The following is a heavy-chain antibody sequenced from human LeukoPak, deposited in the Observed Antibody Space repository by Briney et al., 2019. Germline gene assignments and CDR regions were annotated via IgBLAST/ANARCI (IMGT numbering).Heavy chain of an antibody. CDR2: ISYDGSNK. V-gene: IGHV3-30*18. J-gene: IGHJ4*02. CDR1: GSTFSSYG. D-gene: IGHD6-13*01. Sequence: GGSLRLSCAASGSTFSSYGMSWVRQAPGKGLEWVAVISYDGSNKYYADSVKGRFTISRDNSKNTLYLQMNSLRAEDTAVYYCAKRMGPSIAAADLDYWGQGTLVTVSS. CDR3: AKRMGPSIAAADLDY.